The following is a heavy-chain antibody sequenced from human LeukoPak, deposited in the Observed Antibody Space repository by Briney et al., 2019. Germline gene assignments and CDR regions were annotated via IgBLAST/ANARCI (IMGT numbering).Heavy chain of an antibody. CDR2: IYHSGST. D-gene: IGHD1-26*01. CDR3: TRESGAFSPFGF. Sequence: SETLSLTCAVSGGSISSSNWWSWVRQSPGKGLEWIGEIYHSGSTNYNPSLKSRVTISVDKSKNQFSLKLSSVTAADTAVYYCTRESGAFSPFGFWGQGTLVTVSS. V-gene: IGHV4-4*02. J-gene: IGHJ4*02. CDR1: GGSISSSNW.